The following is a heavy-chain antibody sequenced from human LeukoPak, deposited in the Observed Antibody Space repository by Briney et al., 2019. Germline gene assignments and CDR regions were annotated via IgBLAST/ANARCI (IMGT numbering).Heavy chain of an antibody. CDR3: ARRDKVYDILTGYYDILLDY. Sequence: SGGSLRLSCAASGFTFSSYSMNWVRQAPGKGLEWVSSISSSSSYIYYADSVKGRFTISRDDAKNSLYLQMNSLRAEDTAVYYCARRDKVYDILTGYYDILLDYWGQGTLVTVSS. D-gene: IGHD3-9*01. CDR1: GFTFSSYS. V-gene: IGHV3-21*01. CDR2: ISSSSSYI. J-gene: IGHJ4*02.